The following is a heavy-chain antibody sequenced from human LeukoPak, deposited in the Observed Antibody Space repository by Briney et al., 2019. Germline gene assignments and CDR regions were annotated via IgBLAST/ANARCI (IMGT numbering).Heavy chain of an antibody. CDR1: GYTFTNYA. J-gene: IGHJ4*02. CDR3: ARDLYGGRFFGL. V-gene: IGHV7-4-1*02. CDR2: INTDTGNP. Sequence: GASVKVSCKASGYTFTNYAINWVRQAPGQGLEWMGWINTDTGNPMYALGFTGRFVFSLDIFVSTASLQINSLQTDDTAIYYCARDLYGGRFFGLWGQGTLVTVSS. D-gene: IGHD4-23*01.